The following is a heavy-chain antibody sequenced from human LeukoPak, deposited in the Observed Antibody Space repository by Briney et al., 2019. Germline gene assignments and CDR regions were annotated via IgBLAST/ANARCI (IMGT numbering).Heavy chain of an antibody. CDR2: VSSSGGRT. J-gene: IGHJ4*02. D-gene: IGHD6-13*01. CDR3: ASAITTAGPPPFFDY. Sequence: GGSLRLSCAASGFTFSIYAMTWVRRAPGKGLECVSTVSSSGGRTYYADSVKGRFTISRDNSKNTLYLQMNSLRAEDTAMYYCASAITTAGPPPFFDYWGLGTLVTVSS. V-gene: IGHV3-23*01. CDR1: GFTFSIYA.